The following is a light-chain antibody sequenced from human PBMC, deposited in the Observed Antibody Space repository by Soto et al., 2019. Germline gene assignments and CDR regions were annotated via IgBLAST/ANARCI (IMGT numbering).Light chain of an antibody. Sequence: EIVLTQSPGTLSLSPGERATLSCRASQSVSSSYLAWYQQKPGQAPRLLIYGASSRATGFPDRFSGSGSGTDFTLTISRLEPEDFAVYYCQQYASSPKTFGQGPKLEIK. CDR2: GAS. CDR3: QQYASSPKT. CDR1: QSVSSSY. V-gene: IGKV3-20*01. J-gene: IGKJ2*01.